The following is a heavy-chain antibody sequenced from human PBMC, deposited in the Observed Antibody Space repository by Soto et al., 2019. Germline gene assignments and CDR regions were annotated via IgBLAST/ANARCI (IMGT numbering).Heavy chain of an antibody. CDR2: INPNSGGT. Sequence: QVQLVQSGAEVKKPGASVKVSCKASGYTFTGYYMHWVRQAPGQGLEWMGWINPNSGGTNYAQKDQGWGTMTRDTSISTAYMELSRLRSDDTAVYYCARESPEGSYRDYWGQGTLVTVSS. J-gene: IGHJ4*02. CDR3: ARESPEGSYRDY. V-gene: IGHV1-2*04. CDR1: GYTFTGYY. D-gene: IGHD1-26*01.